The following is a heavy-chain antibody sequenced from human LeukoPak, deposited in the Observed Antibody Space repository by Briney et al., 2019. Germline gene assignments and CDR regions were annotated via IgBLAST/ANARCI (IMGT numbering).Heavy chain of an antibody. Sequence: PSQTLSLTCTVSGASISSGGCYWSWIRQLPGKGLEWIGYISYSGNTYYNPSLKSRLIMSLDTSENQFSLWLSSVTAADTAVYYCARHSSSPAGFDPWGQGTLVTVSS. CDR3: ARHSSSPAGFDP. CDR2: ISYSGNT. V-gene: IGHV4-31*03. D-gene: IGHD6-13*01. CDR1: GASISSGGCY. J-gene: IGHJ5*02.